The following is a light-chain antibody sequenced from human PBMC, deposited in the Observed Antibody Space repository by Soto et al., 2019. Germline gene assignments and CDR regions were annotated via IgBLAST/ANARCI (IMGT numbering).Light chain of an antibody. CDR2: GAF. CDR1: QNVDSSY. J-gene: IGKJ4*01. V-gene: IGKV3-20*01. Sequence: EIVLTQSPGTLSLSPGERATLSCRASQNVDSSYLAWYQQKPGLAPRLLIYGAFSRPTGIPDRFSGSGSGTDFTLTISGLEPEDLAVYYCQQHGSSPLTFGGGTKVDIK. CDR3: QQHGSSPLT.